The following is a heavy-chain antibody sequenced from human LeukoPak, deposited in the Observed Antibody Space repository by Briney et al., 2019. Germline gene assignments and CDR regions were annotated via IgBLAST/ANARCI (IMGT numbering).Heavy chain of an antibody. Sequence: ASVKVSCKAAGYTFTGYYMFWVRQAPGQGLEWMGRINPNSGGTNYAQKFQGRVTMTRDTSTSTAYMELRSLRSDDTAVYYCARERLYYDSSGYYSSGFDYWGQGTLVTVSS. CDR2: INPNSGGT. V-gene: IGHV1-2*06. CDR1: GYTFTGYY. J-gene: IGHJ4*02. D-gene: IGHD3-22*01. CDR3: ARERLYYDSSGYYSSGFDY.